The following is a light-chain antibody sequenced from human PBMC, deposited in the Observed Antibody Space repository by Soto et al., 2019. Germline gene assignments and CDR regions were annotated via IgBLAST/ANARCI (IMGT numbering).Light chain of an antibody. CDR3: QQYNNWPSWT. J-gene: IGKJ1*01. V-gene: IGKV3-15*01. Sequence: EILMTQSPATLSVSPGERATLSCRASQSISSNLAWYQQKPGQAPRLLIYGESTRATGIPARFSGTGSGTEFTLTISSLQSEDFAVYYCQQYNNWPSWTFGQGTKVDIK. CDR1: QSISSN. CDR2: GES.